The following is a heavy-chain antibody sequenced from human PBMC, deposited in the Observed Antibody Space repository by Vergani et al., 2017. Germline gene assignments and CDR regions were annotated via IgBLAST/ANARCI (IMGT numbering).Heavy chain of an antibody. V-gene: IGHV3-30*02. J-gene: IGHJ5*02. CDR1: GFTFSSSG. Sequence: QVQLVESGGGVVQPGGSLRLSCAASGFTFSSSGMHWVRPAPGKGLEWVAFIRYDGSNTYYADSVKGRFTISRDNSKNTLYLQMNSMRAEDTAVYYCAIGGSGWDNWFDPWGQGTLVTVSS. CDR3: AIGGSGWDNWFDP. CDR2: IRYDGSNT. D-gene: IGHD6-19*01.